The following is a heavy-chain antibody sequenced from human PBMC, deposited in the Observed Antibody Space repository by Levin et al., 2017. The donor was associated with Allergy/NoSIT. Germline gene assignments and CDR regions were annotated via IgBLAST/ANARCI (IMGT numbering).Heavy chain of an antibody. J-gene: IGHJ3*02. CDR3: AKRFSSSWSRGEAFDI. V-gene: IGHV4-39*01. D-gene: IGHD6-13*01. Sequence: SETLSLTCTVSGGSISSSEYCWGWIRQPPGKGLEWLVNIFYSGTTYYNPSLKSRVTISVDTSKTQFSLKLKSVTAADTAVYFCAKRFSSSWSRGEAFDIWGQGTMVTVSS. CDR1: GGSISSSEYC. CDR2: IFYSGTT.